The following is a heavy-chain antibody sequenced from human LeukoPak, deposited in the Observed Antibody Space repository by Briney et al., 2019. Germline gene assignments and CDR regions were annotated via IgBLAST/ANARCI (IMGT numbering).Heavy chain of an antibody. D-gene: IGHD5-12*01. CDR1: GYTFTSYG. V-gene: IGHV1-18*04. J-gene: IGHJ5*02. Sequence: ASVKVSCKASGYTFTSYGISCVRQAPGQGLEWMGWISAYNVNTNYAQKLQGRVTMTTDTSTSTAYVELRSLRSDDTAVYYCARGDSGYDSWSWFDPWGQGTLDTVSS. CDR3: ARGDSGYDSWSWFDP. CDR2: ISAYNVNT.